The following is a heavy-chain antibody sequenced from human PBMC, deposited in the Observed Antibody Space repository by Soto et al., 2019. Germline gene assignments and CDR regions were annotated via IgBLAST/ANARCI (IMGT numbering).Heavy chain of an antibody. J-gene: IGHJ4*02. CDR1: GFTFSSYS. Sequence: GGSLRLSCAASGFTFSSYSMNWVRQAPGKGLEWVSSISSSSSYIYYADSVKGRFTISRDNAKNSLYLQMNSLRAEDTAVYYCAREGELEPYAWYFDYWGQGTLVTVSS. D-gene: IGHD1-1*01. CDR2: ISSSSSYI. V-gene: IGHV3-21*01. CDR3: AREGELEPYAWYFDY.